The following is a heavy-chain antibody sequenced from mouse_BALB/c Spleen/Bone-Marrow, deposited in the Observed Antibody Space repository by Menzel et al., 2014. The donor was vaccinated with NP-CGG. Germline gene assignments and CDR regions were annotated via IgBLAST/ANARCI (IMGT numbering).Heavy chain of an antibody. CDR2: IDPANGNT. CDR1: GFDIKDTY. CDR3: AGASYYAMDY. J-gene: IGHJ4*01. V-gene: IGHV14-3*02. Sequence: EVQLQQSGAELVKPGASVKLSCTASGFDIKDTYMHWVRQRPEQGLEWIGRIDPANGNTKYDPKFQGKATITADTSSNTAYRQLSSLTSEDTAVYYCAGASYYAMDYWGQGTSVTVSS.